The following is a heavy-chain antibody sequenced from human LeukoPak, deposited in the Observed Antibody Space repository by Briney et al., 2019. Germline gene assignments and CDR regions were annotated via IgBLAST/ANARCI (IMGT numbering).Heavy chain of an antibody. V-gene: IGHV4-34*01. CDR2: INHSGST. D-gene: IGHD2-2*03. CDR3: ARDGYCSSTSCYRPFDY. CDR1: GGSFSAYY. J-gene: IGHJ4*02. Sequence: SETLSLTCAVYGGSFSAYYWTWIRQPPGKGLEWIGEINHSGSTNYNPSLKSRVTMSVDTSKNQFSLKLSSVTAADTAVYYCARDGYCSSTSCYRPFDYWGQGTLVTVSS.